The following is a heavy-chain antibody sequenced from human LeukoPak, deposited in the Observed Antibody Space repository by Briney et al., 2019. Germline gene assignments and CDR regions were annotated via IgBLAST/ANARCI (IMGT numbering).Heavy chain of an antibody. V-gene: IGHV3-7*05. CDR1: GFTFGSYW. Sequence: GGSLRLSCAASGFTFGSYWMSWVRQAPGKGLEWVANIKQDGSEKYYVDSVKGRFTISRDNAKNSLYLQINSLRAEDTALYYCARADKDGYGFFGFDYWGQGTLVTVSS. CDR2: IKQDGSEK. CDR3: ARADKDGYGFFGFDY. D-gene: IGHD5-18*01. J-gene: IGHJ4*02.